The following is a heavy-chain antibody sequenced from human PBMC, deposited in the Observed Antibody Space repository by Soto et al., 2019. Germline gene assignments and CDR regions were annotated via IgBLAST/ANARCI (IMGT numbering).Heavy chain of an antibody. CDR3: ARTPCWYLDV. Sequence: QVQLLESGPGLVKPSETLSLTCNVSGGYISTYYWSWIRQPAGKGLEWIGRIHASGNTDYNPSLKSRVTMSVDTSKKQFSLRLTSLTAADTAVYYCARTPCWYLDVWGQGTLVTVSS. CDR2: IHASGNT. J-gene: IGHJ4*02. D-gene: IGHD2-21*01. CDR1: GGYISTYY. V-gene: IGHV4-4*07.